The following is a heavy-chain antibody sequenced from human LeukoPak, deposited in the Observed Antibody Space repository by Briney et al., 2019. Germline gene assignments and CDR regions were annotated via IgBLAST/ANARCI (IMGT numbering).Heavy chain of an antibody. D-gene: IGHD3-22*01. CDR3: TRDRSDSTSNAFDI. CDR1: GFTLTNYW. CDR2: IKPDGSEK. J-gene: IGHJ3*02. V-gene: IGHV3-7*01. Sequence: GGSLRLSCAASGFTLTNYWMSWVRQAPGKGLEWLANIKPDGSEKNYVDSVRGRFTISRDNGMNSLYLQMNSLRAEDTAIYYCTRDRSDSTSNAFDIWGQGTMIIVSS.